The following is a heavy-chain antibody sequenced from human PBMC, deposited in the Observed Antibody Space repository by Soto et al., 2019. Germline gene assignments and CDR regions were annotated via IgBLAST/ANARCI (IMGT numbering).Heavy chain of an antibody. CDR3: ARDGYDGSGSPYPAY. J-gene: IGHJ4*02. Sequence: LSLTCSVSGGSMSEYFWSWIRQSPGKGLEWIGYIYYLGSTDYNPSLKGRVTISVDTSKRQFSLRLTSVTAADTAVYYCARDGYDGSGSPYPAYWGPGTQVTVSS. D-gene: IGHD3-10*01. CDR1: GGSMSEYF. CDR2: IYYLGST. V-gene: IGHV4-59*01.